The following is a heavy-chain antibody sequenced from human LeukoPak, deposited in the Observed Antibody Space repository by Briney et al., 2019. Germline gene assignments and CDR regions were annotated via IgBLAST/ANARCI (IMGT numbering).Heavy chain of an antibody. D-gene: IGHD2-2*01. CDR3: ARDGTSTDDY. J-gene: IGHJ4*02. CDR1: GYTFSNFG. CDR2: ISGNNDNP. V-gene: IGHV1-18*01. Sequence: GASVKVSCTPSGYTFSNFGIYWVRQAPGQGLEWMGWISGNNDNPNYGQKFQGRFTVTTDSSTNTAYMELRNLRLDDTAVYYCARDGTSTDDYWGQGTLVTVSS.